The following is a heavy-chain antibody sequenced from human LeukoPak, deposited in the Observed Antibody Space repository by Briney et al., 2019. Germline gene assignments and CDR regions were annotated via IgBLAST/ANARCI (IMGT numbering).Heavy chain of an antibody. CDR2: IYSGGST. J-gene: IGHJ4*02. D-gene: IGHD2-15*01. CDR3: AKRKIADLDY. CDR1: GFTFVGFG. Sequence: GGSWGPSCAASGFTFVGFGLNWVRKAPGRGLEWVSVIYSGGSTYYADSVKGRFTISRDNSKNTLYLQMNSLRAEDTAVYYCAKRKIADLDYWGQGTLVTVSS. V-gene: IGHV3-53*01.